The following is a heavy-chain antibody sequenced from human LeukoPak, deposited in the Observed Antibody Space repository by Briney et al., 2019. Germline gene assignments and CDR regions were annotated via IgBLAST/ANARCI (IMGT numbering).Heavy chain of an antibody. D-gene: IGHD1-26*01. CDR1: GFTFSSHW. CDR2: INQGEGEK. Sequence: GSLRLSCVDSGFTFSSHWMSWVRQAPGKGLEWVANINQGEGEKYYVDSVKGRFTISRDNAKKSLFLQMNSLRAEDTAVYYCARGRFIAGTTAYYFDYWGQGTLVTVSS. J-gene: IGHJ4*02. CDR3: ARGRFIAGTTAYYFDY. V-gene: IGHV3-7*03.